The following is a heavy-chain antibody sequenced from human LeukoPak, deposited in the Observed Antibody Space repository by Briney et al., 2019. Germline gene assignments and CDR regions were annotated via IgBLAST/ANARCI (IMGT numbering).Heavy chain of an antibody. CDR3: TRGKRGIAFDI. V-gene: IGHV3-49*04. CDR1: GFTFGDYA. CDR2: IRSKAYGGTT. J-gene: IGHJ3*02. Sequence: GGSLRLSCTASGFTFGDYAMSWVRQAPGKGLEWVGFIRSKAYGGTTEYAASVKGRFTISRDDSKSIAYLQMNSLKTEDTAVYYCTRGKRGIAFDIWGQGTMVTVSS. D-gene: IGHD2-21*01.